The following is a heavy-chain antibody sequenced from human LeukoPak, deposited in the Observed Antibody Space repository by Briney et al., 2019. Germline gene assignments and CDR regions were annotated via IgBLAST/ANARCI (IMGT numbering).Heavy chain of an antibody. CDR1: GYTFTGYY. J-gene: IGHJ3*02. CDR2: INPNSGGT. V-gene: IGHV1-2*02. D-gene: IGHD3-10*01. Sequence: GASVKVSCKASGYTFTGYYMHWVRQAPGQGLEWMGWINPNSGGTNYAQKFQGRVTMTRDTSISTAYMELSRLRSDDTAVYYCARVLFTMVRGVITDAFDIWGQGTMVTVSS. CDR3: ARVLFTMVRGVITDAFDI.